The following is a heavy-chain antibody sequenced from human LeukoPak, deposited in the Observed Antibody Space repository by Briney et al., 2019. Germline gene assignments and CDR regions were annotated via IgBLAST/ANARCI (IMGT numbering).Heavy chain of an antibody. CDR1: GFTFSRHA. CDR2: TSSDGSNK. Sequence: PGGSLRLSCAASGFTFSRHAMSWVRQAPGRGLEWVAVTSSDGSNKHYAASVKGRFTISRDNSKNTLYLQMNSLRAEDTAVYYCAKGADYVWGSYRSFDNWFDPWGQGTLVTVSS. CDR3: AKGADYVWGSYRSFDNWFDP. V-gene: IGHV3-30*18. J-gene: IGHJ5*02. D-gene: IGHD3-16*02.